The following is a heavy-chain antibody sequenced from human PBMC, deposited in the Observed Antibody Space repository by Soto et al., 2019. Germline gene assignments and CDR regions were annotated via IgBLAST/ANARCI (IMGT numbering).Heavy chain of an antibody. Sequence: ASVKVSCKASGYTFTSYGISWVRQAPGQGLEWMGWISAYNGNTNYAQKLQGRVTMTTDTSTSTAYMELRSLRSDDTAVYHCARDHPYDFWSGYPYGMDVWGQGTTVTVSS. D-gene: IGHD3-3*01. V-gene: IGHV1-18*01. CDR3: ARDHPYDFWSGYPYGMDV. CDR2: ISAYNGNT. J-gene: IGHJ6*02. CDR1: GYTFTSYG.